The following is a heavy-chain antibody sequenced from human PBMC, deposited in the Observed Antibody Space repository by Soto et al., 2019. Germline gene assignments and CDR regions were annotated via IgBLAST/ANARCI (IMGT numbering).Heavy chain of an antibody. V-gene: IGHV4-39*01. D-gene: IGHD6-13*01. Sequence: LQLQESGPGLVKPSETLSLTCTVSGGSISSSDYYWAWVRQPPGKGLEWIGSIYYSGATYYNPSLKSRVTISVDTSRDQFSLELRSVTAADTAMFYCARLPMAVAGHRWFDPWGQGILVTVSS. J-gene: IGHJ5*02. CDR3: ARLPMAVAGHRWFDP. CDR1: GGSISSSDYY. CDR2: IYYSGAT.